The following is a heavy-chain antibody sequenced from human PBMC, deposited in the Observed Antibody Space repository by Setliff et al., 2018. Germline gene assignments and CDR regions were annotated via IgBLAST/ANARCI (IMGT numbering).Heavy chain of an antibody. Sequence: ASVKVSCKASGYTFRSNAFHWVRQAPGQRLEWLGWIHAGSSNTIYSQKLQGRLTITRDTSATTAYMELNSLTSEDTAVYYCARMSTGGPYYDHWGQGTLVTVSS. CDR2: IHAGSSNT. J-gene: IGHJ4*02. CDR3: ARMSTGGPYYDH. CDR1: GYTFRSNA. D-gene: IGHD2-15*01. V-gene: IGHV1-3*01.